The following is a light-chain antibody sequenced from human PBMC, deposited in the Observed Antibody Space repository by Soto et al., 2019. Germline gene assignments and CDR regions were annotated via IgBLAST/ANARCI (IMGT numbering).Light chain of an antibody. CDR3: NSYTSISTRV. V-gene: IGLV2-14*01. J-gene: IGLJ2*01. Sequence: QSALTQPASVSGSPGQSITISCTGTSSDVGGYNYVSWYQQHPGKAPKLMIYDVSNRPSGVSNRFSGSKSGNTASLTISGLHAEDEADYYCNSYTSISTRVLGGGTKLTVL. CDR1: SSDVGGYNY. CDR2: DVS.